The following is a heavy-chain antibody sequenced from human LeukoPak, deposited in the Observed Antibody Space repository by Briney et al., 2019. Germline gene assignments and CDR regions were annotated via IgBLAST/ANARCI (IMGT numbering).Heavy chain of an antibody. Sequence: SETLSLICTVSGGDSINNYFWSWIRQPAGKGLEWIGRMYTSGITNYSPSLKSRVTMSIDTSKNQISLNLTSVTAADTAMYYCARETSTTYDRAIDIWGQGTMATVSS. CDR3: ARETSTTYDRAIDI. CDR2: MYTSGIT. CDR1: GGDSINNYF. J-gene: IGHJ3*02. V-gene: IGHV4-4*07. D-gene: IGHD1-26*01.